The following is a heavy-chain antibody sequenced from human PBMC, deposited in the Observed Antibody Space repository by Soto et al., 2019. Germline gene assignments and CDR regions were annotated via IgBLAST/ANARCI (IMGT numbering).Heavy chain of an antibody. Sequence: PGASLKISCKGSGYSFAGYWITWVRQKPGKGLEWMGRIDPSDSQTYYSPSFRGHVTISATKSITTVFLQWSSLRAWDTAMYYCARQIYDSDTGPNFQYYFDSWGQGTPVTVSS. CDR2: IDPSDSQT. J-gene: IGHJ4*01. CDR3: ARQIYDSDTGPNFQYYFDS. V-gene: IGHV5-10-1*01. CDR1: GYSFAGYW. D-gene: IGHD3-22*01.